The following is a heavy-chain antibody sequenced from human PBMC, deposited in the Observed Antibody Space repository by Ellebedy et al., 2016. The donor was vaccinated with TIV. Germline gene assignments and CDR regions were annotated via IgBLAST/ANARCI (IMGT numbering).Heavy chain of an antibody. CDR2: ITGDGGST. CDR3: VKAWGD. J-gene: IGHJ4*02. CDR1: GFTFTTYA. Sequence: GESLMISCSASGFTFTTYAMHWVRQAPGKGLEYVSAITGDGGSTYYADSVKGRFTISRDSSKHTLYLQMSSLRDEDTAMYYCVKAWGDWGQGALVTVSS. V-gene: IGHV3-64D*06. D-gene: IGHD3-16*01.